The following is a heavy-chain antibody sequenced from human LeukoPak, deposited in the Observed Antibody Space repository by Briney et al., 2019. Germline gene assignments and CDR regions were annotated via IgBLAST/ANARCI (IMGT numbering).Heavy chain of an antibody. J-gene: IGHJ4*02. Sequence: ETLSLTCAVYGGSFSGYYWSWIRQPPGKGLEWIGEINHSGSTNYNPSLKSRVTISVDTSKNHFSLKLSSVTAADTAVYYCARHGSAVAPLGYWGQGALVTVSS. CDR1: GGSFSGYY. D-gene: IGHD6-19*01. V-gene: IGHV4-34*01. CDR3: ARHGSAVAPLGY. CDR2: INHSGST.